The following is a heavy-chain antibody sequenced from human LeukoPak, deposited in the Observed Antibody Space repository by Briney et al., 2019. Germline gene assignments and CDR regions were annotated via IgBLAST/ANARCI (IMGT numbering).Heavy chain of an antibody. D-gene: IGHD3-10*01. CDR1: GFSLGDYW. CDR3: ARLMFRGLRFAGYSGMDV. CDR2: IKQDGNEK. J-gene: IGHJ6*02. V-gene: IGHV3-7*01. Sequence: PGGSLRLSCAASGFSLGDYWMNWVRQAPGKGLEWVANIKQDGNEKYFVDSVRGRFTISRDNAKNSLFLQMNSLRAEDTAVYYCARLMFRGLRFAGYSGMDVWGQGTTVTVSS.